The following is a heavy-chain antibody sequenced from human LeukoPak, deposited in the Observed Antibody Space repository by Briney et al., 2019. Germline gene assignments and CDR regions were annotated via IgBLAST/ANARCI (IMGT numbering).Heavy chain of an antibody. CDR1: GFTFSSYW. J-gene: IGHJ4*02. Sequence: QPGGSLRLSCAASGFTFSSYWMHWVRQAPGKGLVWVSRINSDGSSTTYADSVKGRFTISRDNAKNTLYLQMNSLRAEDTAVYYCARSTFEGSYYRSGFFDYWGQGTLVTVSS. V-gene: IGHV3-74*01. CDR2: INSDGSST. D-gene: IGHD1-26*01. CDR3: ARSTFEGSYYRSGFFDY.